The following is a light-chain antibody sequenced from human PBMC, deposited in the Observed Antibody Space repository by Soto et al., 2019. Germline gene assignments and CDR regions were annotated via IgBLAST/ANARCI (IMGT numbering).Light chain of an antibody. CDR3: QQYGSSRGFT. Sequence: EIVLTQSPGTLSLSPGERATLSCRASQSVSSSYLAWYQQKPGQAPRLLIYGASGRATGIPDRFSGSGSGTDFTLTISRLEPEDVAVYYWQQYGSSRGFTFGPGTKVDIK. J-gene: IGKJ3*01. V-gene: IGKV3-20*01. CDR2: GAS. CDR1: QSVSSSY.